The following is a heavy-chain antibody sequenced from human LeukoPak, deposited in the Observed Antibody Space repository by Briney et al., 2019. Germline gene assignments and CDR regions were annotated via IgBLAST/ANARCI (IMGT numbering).Heavy chain of an antibody. V-gene: IGHV4-30-4*01. CDR2: IYYSGST. CDR1: GGSISSGDYY. Sequence: SQTLSLTCTVSGGSISSGDYYWSWIRQPPGKGLEWIGYIYYSGSTYYNPSLKSRVIISVDTSKNQFSLKLSSVTAADTAVYYCQSRFLEWLLDYWGQGTLVTVSS. D-gene: IGHD3-3*01. J-gene: IGHJ4*02. CDR3: QSRFLEWLLDY.